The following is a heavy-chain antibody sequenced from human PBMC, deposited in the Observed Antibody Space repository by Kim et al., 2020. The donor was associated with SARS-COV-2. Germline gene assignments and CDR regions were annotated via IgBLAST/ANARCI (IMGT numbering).Heavy chain of an antibody. CDR2: ISSSSSYI. Sequence: GGSLRLSCAASGFTFSSYSMNWVRQAPGKGLEWVSSISSSSSYIYYADSVKGRFTISRDNAKNSLYLQMNSLRAEDTAVYYCARSGPLWFGELPYYFDYWGQGTLVTVSS. J-gene: IGHJ4*02. V-gene: IGHV3-21*01. D-gene: IGHD3-10*01. CDR1: GFTFSSYS. CDR3: ARSGPLWFGELPYYFDY.